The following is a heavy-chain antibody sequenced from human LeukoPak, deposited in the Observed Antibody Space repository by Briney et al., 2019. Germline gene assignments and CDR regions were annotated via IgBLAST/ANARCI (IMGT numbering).Heavy chain of an antibody. CDR1: GYTFTDYH. CDR2: INPNSGGT. CDR3: ARFDYGDRKNAFDI. V-gene: IGHV1-2*04. D-gene: IGHD4-17*01. Sequence: ASVKVSCKASGYTFTDYHMHWVRQAPGQGLEWMGWINPNSGGTNYAQKFQGWVTMTRDTSISTAYMELSRLRSDDTAVYYCARFDYGDRKNAFDIWGQGTMVTVSS. J-gene: IGHJ3*02.